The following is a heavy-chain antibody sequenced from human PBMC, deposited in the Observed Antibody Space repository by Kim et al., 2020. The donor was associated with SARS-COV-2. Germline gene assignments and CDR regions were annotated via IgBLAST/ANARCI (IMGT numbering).Heavy chain of an antibody. D-gene: IGHD3-22*01. V-gene: IGHV3-30-3*01. J-gene: IGHJ4*02. CDR2: ISYDGSNK. CDR1: GFTFSSYA. Sequence: GGSLRLSCAASGFTFSSYAMHWVRQAPGKGLEWVAVISYDGSNKYYADSVKGRFTISRDNSKNTLYLQMNSLRAEDTAVYYCARDGNNEYNDYDSSGGFDYWGQGTLVTVSS. CDR3: ARDGNNEYNDYDSSGGFDY.